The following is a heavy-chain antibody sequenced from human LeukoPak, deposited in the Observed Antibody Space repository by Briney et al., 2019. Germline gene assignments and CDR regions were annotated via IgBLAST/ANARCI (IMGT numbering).Heavy chain of an antibody. CDR1: GFTFSRYW. CDR2: IKENGCVT. CDR3: AKDGYDILSYLDY. V-gene: IGHV3-7*01. J-gene: IGHJ4*02. D-gene: IGHD3-9*01. Sequence: GGSLRLSCAASGFTFSRYWMSWVRQAPGKGLEWVSNIKENGCVTYYVESVKGRFTISRDNAKNTLYLQMNSLRAEDMTVYYCAKDGYDILSYLDYWGQGTLVTVSS.